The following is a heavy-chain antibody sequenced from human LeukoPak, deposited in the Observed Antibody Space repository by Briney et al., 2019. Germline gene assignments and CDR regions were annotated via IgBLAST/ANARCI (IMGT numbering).Heavy chain of an antibody. Sequence: GASVKVSCKASGGTFSSYAISWVRQAPGQGLEWMGRIIPILGIANYAQKFQGRVTITADKSTSTAYMELSSLRSEDTAVYCCARELAVAGSTGPIDYWGQGTLVTVSS. D-gene: IGHD6-19*01. CDR3: ARELAVAGSTGPIDY. CDR2: IIPILGIA. V-gene: IGHV1-69*04. CDR1: GGTFSSYA. J-gene: IGHJ4*02.